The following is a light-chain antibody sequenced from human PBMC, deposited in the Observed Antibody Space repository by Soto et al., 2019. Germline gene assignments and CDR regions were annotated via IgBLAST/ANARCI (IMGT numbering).Light chain of an antibody. Sequence: QSVLTQPPSMSAAPGQKVTISCSGSSSNIGNHYVSWYQQVPGAAPKLLVYDIYKRPSEIPDRFSGSKSGTSATLGITGLQTEDEGDYYCATWDSSLNAVVFGGGTKLTVL. V-gene: IGLV1-51*01. J-gene: IGLJ2*01. CDR2: DIY. CDR1: SSNIGNHY. CDR3: ATWDSSLNAVV.